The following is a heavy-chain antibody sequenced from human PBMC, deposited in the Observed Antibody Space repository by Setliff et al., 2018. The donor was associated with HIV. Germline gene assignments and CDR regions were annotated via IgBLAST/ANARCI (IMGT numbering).Heavy chain of an antibody. CDR3: VREVDSAVWYFDH. V-gene: IGHV4-4*07. CDR2: ISSSGIS. CDR1: GGSMNDYY. Sequence: KSSETLSLTCTVSGGSMNDYYWSWVRQPAGKTLEWLGRISSSGISTYNFSLRSRVTMSIDTSNNQFSLTLNSVTAADTAVYYCVREVDSAVWYFDHWGRGIQVTVSS. D-gene: IGHD2-21*01. J-gene: IGHJ2*01.